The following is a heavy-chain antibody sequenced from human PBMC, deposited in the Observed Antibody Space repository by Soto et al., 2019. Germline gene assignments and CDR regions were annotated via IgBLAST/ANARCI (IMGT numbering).Heavy chain of an antibody. CDR3: AGDGGYCRGGRCTTTWFDP. V-gene: IGHV1-46*01. CDR1: GYTFTSYY. Sequence: QVQLVKSGAEVKKPGSSVKVSCKASGYTFTSYYRHWVRQATGQGPEWLGIINPSGGSTSHAQKFQGRVTMIRETSMRTVYMELSSLSADDKDVYYCAGDGGYCRGGRCTTTWFDPVGQGNLVPVSS. CDR2: INPSGGST. D-gene: IGHD2-15*01. J-gene: IGHJ5*02.